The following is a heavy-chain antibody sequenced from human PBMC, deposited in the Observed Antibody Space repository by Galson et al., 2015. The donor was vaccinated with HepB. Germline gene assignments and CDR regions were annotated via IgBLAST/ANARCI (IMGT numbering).Heavy chain of an antibody. CDR2: IYYSGGP. D-gene: IGHD3-3*01. Sequence: QVQLQESGPGLAKPSEALSLTCTVSGGSISSYYWSWIRQPPGNGLEWIGYIYYSGGPNYNPSLKSRVTISVDTSKNQFSRKLSSVTAADTAVNYCAREWSGFGFDYWGQGTLVTVSS. CDR3: AREWSGFGFDY. V-gene: IGHV4-59*01. CDR1: GGSISSYY. J-gene: IGHJ4*02.